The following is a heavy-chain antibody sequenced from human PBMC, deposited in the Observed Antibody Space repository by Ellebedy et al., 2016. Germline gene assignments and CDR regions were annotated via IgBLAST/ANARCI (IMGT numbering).Heavy chain of an antibody. CDR1: GGSISSYY. CDR3: ARHGGSYYGDRYFDL. V-gene: IGHV4-59*08. CDR2: IYYSGST. Sequence: SETLSLTXTVSGGSISSYYWSWIRQPPGKGLEWIGYIYYSGSTNYNPSLKSRVTISVDTSKNQFSLKLSSVTAADTAVYYCARHGGSYYGDRYFDLWGRGTLVTVSS. J-gene: IGHJ2*01. D-gene: IGHD1-26*01.